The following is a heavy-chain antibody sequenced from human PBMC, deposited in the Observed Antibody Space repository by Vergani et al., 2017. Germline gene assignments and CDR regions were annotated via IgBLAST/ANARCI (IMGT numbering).Heavy chain of an antibody. CDR1: GYIFNSYY. Sequence: QVQLVQSGAAVKKPGASVKLSCKSSGYIFNSYYIHWVRQAPGQGLEWMGLLDPRGGPPTYAEKFEGRVTLTSDTSTSTFYMELRSLRSDDTAVYYCVRPGDDSRNMITYFLDYWGQGSLVSVSS. CDR3: VRPGDDSRNMITYFLDY. V-gene: IGHV1-46*02. D-gene: IGHD3-16*01. CDR2: LDPRGGPP. J-gene: IGHJ4*02.